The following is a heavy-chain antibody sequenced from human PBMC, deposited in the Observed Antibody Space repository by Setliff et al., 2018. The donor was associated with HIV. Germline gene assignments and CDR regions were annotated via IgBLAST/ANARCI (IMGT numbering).Heavy chain of an antibody. CDR3: ARSLVPSGYYYGRHAFDI. CDR1: GASIRGHY. V-gene: IGHV4-59*08. J-gene: IGHJ3*02. Sequence: PSETLSLTCSVSGASIRGHYWSWIRQSPGKGLEWIGNIYYSGNTNYNPSFKSRVTISVDTSKNQFSLRVNSVTAADTAAYYCARSLVPSGYYYGRHAFDIWGQGTKVTV. CDR2: IYYSGNT. D-gene: IGHD3-22*01.